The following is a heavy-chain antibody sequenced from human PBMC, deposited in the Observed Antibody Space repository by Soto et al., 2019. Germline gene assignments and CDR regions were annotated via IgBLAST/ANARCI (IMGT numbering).Heavy chain of an antibody. V-gene: IGHV1-24*01. D-gene: IGHD3-16*02. J-gene: IGHJ5*02. CDR2: FDPEDGET. CDR3: ATGPNYDYVWGSYRSRAYNWFDP. CDR1: GYTLTELS. Sequence: ASVKVSCKVSGYTLTELSKHWVRQAPGKGLEWMGGFDPEDGETIYAQKFQGRVTMTEDTSTDTAYMELSSLRSEDTAVYYCATGPNYDYVWGSYRSRAYNWFDPWGQGTLVTVSS.